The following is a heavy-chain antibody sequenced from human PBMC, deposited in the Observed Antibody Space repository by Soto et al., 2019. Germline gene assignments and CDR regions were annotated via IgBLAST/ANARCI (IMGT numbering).Heavy chain of an antibody. CDR1: GGSLSSSSYY. CDR3: ARNDIVVVEKANYYYYYGMDV. D-gene: IGHD2-15*01. Sequence: SETLSLTCTVSGGSLSSSSYYWGWIRQPPGKGLECIGSIYYSGSTYYNPSLKSRVTISVDTSKNQFSLKLSSVTAADTAVYYCARNDIVVVEKANYYYYYGMDVWGQGTTVTGSS. V-gene: IGHV4-39*01. CDR2: IYYSGST. J-gene: IGHJ6*02.